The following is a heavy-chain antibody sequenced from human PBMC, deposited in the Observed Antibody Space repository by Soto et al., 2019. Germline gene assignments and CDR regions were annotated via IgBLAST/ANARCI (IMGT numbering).Heavy chain of an antibody. D-gene: IGHD5-18*01. CDR1: GGSISSGSYY. CDR2: IYYSGST. CDR3: AILGGRGYSYGYDY. J-gene: IGHJ4*02. Sequence: SETLSLTCTVSGGSISSGSYYWSWIRQHPGKGLEWIGYIYYSGSTYYNPSLKSRVTISVDTSKNQFSLKPSSVTAADTAVYYCAILGGRGYSYGYDYWGQGTLVTVS. V-gene: IGHV4-31*03.